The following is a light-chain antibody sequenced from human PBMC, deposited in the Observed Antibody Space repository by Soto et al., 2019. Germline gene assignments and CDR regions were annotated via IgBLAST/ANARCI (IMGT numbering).Light chain of an antibody. V-gene: IGKV3-15*01. CDR2: GAS. J-gene: IGKJ1*01. CDR3: QQYNDWAT. CDR1: QSVGSN. Sequence: EIVMTQSPATLSVSPGERATLSCRASQSVGSNLAWYQQKPGQAPRLLIYGASTRATGIPARFSGGGSGTGFTLTISSLQSEDFAVYFCQQYNDWATFGQGTKV.